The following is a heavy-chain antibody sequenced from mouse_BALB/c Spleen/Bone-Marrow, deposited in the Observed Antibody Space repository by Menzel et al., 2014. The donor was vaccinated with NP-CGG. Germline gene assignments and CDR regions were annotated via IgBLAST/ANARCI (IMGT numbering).Heavy chain of an antibody. D-gene: IGHD2-1*01. Sequence: EVMLVESGGGLVQPGGSLKLSCAASGFDFSRYWMSWVRQAPGKGLQWIGEINPDSRTINYTPSLKDKFIVSRDNAKNTQYLQMSKVRSEDTALYYCARGNYYGHLDYWGQGTTLTVSS. J-gene: IGHJ2*01. CDR2: INPDSRTI. CDR1: GFDFSRYW. CDR3: ARGNYYGHLDY. V-gene: IGHV4-1*02.